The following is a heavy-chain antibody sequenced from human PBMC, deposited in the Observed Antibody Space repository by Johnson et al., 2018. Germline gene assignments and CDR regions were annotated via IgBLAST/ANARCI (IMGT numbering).Heavy chain of an antibody. CDR3: ARDNKNDAFDI. CDR1: GGSISSYY. D-gene: IGHD1/OR15-1a*01. CDR2: IYYSGST. V-gene: IGHV4-59*01. J-gene: IGHJ3*02. Sequence: QVQLQESGPGLVKPSETLSLTCTVSGGSISSYYWSWIRQPPGKGLEWMGYIYYSGSTNYNPSLKSRVTISVDTSKNQFSLKLSPVTAAGTAVYYCARDNKNDAFDIWGQGTMVTVSS.